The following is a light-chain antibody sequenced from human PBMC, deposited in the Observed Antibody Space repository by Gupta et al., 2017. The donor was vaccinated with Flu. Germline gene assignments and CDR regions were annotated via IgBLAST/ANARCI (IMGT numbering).Light chain of an antibody. Sequence: GTLYLSPGERATRSCRARQSVRSSYLAWYQQKPGQAPRLLIYGASIRATGIPDRFSGSGSGTDFTLTISRREPEDFAVYYCQQDGSSPLTFGGGTKVEIK. CDR3: QQDGSSPLT. V-gene: IGKV3-20*01. CDR2: GAS. J-gene: IGKJ4*01. CDR1: QSVRSSY.